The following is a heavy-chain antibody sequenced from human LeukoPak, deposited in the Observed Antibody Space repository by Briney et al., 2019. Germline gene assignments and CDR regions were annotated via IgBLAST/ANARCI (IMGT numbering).Heavy chain of an antibody. V-gene: IGHV3-23*01. CDR3: AKDRVYYYDSSGYYSDY. CDR1: GFTFSSYA. Sequence: PGGSPRLSCAASGFTFSSYAMSWVRQAPGKGLEWVSGISGAGGSTYYADSVKGRLTISRDNSKNTLYLQMNSLRAEDTAVYYCAKDRVYYYDSSGYYSDYWGQGTLVTVSS. D-gene: IGHD3-22*01. J-gene: IGHJ4*02. CDR2: ISGAGGST.